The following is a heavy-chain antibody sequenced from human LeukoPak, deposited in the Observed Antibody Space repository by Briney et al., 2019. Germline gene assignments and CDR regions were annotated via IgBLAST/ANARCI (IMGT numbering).Heavy chain of an antibody. CDR2: ISSSGSTI. V-gene: IGHV3-48*03. J-gene: IGHJ4*02. CDR3: ARESPGATRDY. Sequence: PGGSLRLSCAASGFTFSSYEMNWVRQAPGKGLEWVSYISSSGSTIYYADSVKGRFTISRDNAKNSLYLQMDSLRAEDTAVYCCARESPGATRDYWGQGTLVTVSS. CDR1: GFTFSSYE. D-gene: IGHD1-26*01.